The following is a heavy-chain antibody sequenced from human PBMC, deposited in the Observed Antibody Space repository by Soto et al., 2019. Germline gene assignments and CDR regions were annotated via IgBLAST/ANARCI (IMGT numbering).Heavy chain of an antibody. Sequence: QVQLVQSGAEVKKPGASVKVSCKASGYTFTGYYMHWVRQAPGQGLEWMGWINPNSGGTNYAQKAQGRITMTRDTSISTAYMELSRLRSDDTAVYYCARDASLNSLVRGTFDYWGQGTLVTVSS. CDR3: ARDASLNSLVRGTFDY. D-gene: IGHD1-1*01. CDR2: INPNSGGT. J-gene: IGHJ4*02. V-gene: IGHV1-2*02. CDR1: GYTFTGYY.